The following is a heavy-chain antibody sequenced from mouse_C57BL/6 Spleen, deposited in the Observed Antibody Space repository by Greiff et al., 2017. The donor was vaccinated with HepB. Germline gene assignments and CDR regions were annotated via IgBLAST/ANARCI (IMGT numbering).Heavy chain of an antibody. CDR3: ARDLYSVSFAY. Sequence: QVQLQQPGAELVMPGASVKLSCKASGYTFTSYWMHWVKQRPGQGLEWIGEIDPSDSYTNYNQKFKGKSTLTVDKSSSTAYMQLSSLTSEDSAVYYCARDLYSVSFAYWGQGTLVTVSA. V-gene: IGHV1-69*01. CDR2: IDPSDSYT. D-gene: IGHD2-1*01. J-gene: IGHJ3*01. CDR1: GYTFTSYW.